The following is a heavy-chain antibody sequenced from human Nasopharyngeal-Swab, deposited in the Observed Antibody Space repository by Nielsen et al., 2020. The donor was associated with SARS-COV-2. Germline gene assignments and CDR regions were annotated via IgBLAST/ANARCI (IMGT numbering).Heavy chain of an antibody. CDR1: GYTLTELS. CDR3: TTVRFGAGPMDV. Sequence: AAVKVSCKVSGYTLTELSMHWVRQAPGKGLEGRGGFDPEEGETIYAEMFQGRVTMTEDTSTDTAYMELSSLRSEDTAVYFCTTVRFGAGPMDVWGQGTTVTVSS. D-gene: IGHD3-3*01. CDR2: FDPEEGET. V-gene: IGHV1-24*01. J-gene: IGHJ6*02.